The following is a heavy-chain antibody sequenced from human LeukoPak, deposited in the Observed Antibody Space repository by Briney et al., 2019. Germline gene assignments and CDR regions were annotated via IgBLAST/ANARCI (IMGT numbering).Heavy chain of an antibody. V-gene: IGHV4-34*01. J-gene: IGHJ4*02. D-gene: IGHD3-9*01. CDR1: GGSISGYY. CDR3: ARGNILSGYCFDF. Sequence: SETLSLTCAVYGGSISGYYWSWIRQPPGKGLEWVGEIHYTGGTSYNPSLKSRATISIDTSKNQLSLKLRSVTAADTAVYYCARGNILSGYCFDFWGQGALVTVSS. CDR2: IHYTGGT.